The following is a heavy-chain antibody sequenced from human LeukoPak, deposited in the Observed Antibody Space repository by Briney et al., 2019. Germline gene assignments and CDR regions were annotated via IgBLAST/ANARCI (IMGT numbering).Heavy chain of an antibody. CDR2: ISSSGSTI. CDR3: ARVSRRYFDY. J-gene: IGHJ4*02. V-gene: IGHV3-11*01. Sequence: GGALRLSCAASGFTFSDYYMSWIRQAPGKGREGVSYISSSGSTIYYADSVKGRFTISRDNAKNTLYLQMNSLRAEDTAVYYCARVSRRYFDYWGQGTLVTVSS. CDR1: GFTFSDYY.